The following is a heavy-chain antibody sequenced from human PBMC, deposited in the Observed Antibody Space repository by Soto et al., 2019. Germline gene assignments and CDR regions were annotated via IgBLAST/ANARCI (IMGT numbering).Heavy chain of an antibody. D-gene: IGHD5-12*01. V-gene: IGHV1-69*13. Sequence: GAAVKVSCKASGCTFSSYAISWVRQAPGQGLEWMGGIIPIFGTANYAQKFQGRVTITADESTSTAYMELSSLRSEDTAVYYCARGYSGYYYYGMDVWGQGTTVTVSS. CDR2: IIPIFGTA. CDR1: GCTFSSYA. CDR3: ARGYSGYYYYGMDV. J-gene: IGHJ6*02.